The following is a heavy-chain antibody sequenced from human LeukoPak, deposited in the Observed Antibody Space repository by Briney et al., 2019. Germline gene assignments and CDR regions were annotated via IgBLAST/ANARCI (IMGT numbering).Heavy chain of an antibody. D-gene: IGHD6-13*01. CDR1: GGSISSYY. CDR2: IYYSGST. V-gene: IGHV4-59*12. CDR3: ARETIAAAGTCFDY. J-gene: IGHJ4*02. Sequence: SETLSLTCTVSGGSISSYYWSWIRQPPGKGLEWIGSIYYSGSTYYNPSLKSRVTISVDTSKNQFSLKLSSVTAADTAVYYCARETIAAAGTCFDYWGQGTLVTVSS.